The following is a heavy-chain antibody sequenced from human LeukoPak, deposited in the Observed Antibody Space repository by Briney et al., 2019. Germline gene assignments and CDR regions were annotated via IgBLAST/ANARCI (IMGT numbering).Heavy chain of an antibody. Sequence: GGSLRLSCAASGFTFSSYSMNWVRQAPGKGLEWVSSISSSSSYIYYADSVKGRFTISRDNAMNSLYLQMNSLRAEDTAVYYCARATMIVVVSSDFDYWGQGTLVTVSS. J-gene: IGHJ4*02. CDR1: GFTFSSYS. D-gene: IGHD3-22*01. CDR2: ISSSSSYI. CDR3: ARATMIVVVSSDFDY. V-gene: IGHV3-21*01.